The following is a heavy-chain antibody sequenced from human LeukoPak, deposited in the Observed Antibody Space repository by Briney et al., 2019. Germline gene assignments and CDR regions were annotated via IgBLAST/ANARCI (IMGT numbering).Heavy chain of an antibody. J-gene: IGHJ6*03. V-gene: IGHV1-8*03. CDR3: ARGNSGQQLVLHYYYYYYMDV. D-gene: IGHD6-13*01. Sequence: ASVKVSCEASGYTFTSYDINWVRQATGQGLEWMGWMNPNSGNTGYAQKFQGRVTITRNTSISTAYMELRSLRSEDTAVYYCARGNSGQQLVLHYYYYYYMDVWGKGTTVTVSS. CDR2: MNPNSGNT. CDR1: GYTFTSYD.